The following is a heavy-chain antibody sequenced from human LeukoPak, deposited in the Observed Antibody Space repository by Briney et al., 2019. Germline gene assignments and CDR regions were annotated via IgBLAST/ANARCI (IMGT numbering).Heavy chain of an antibody. Sequence: GGSLRLSCAASGFTFSKYWMSWVRQAPGKGLEWVSSISSSSSYIYYADSVKGRFTISRDNAKNSLYLQMNSLRAEDTAVYYCARESRYNYGFLLHWFDPWGQGTLVTVSS. CDR3: ARESRYNYGFLLHWFDP. CDR1: GFTFSKYW. V-gene: IGHV3-21*01. CDR2: ISSSSSYI. J-gene: IGHJ5*02. D-gene: IGHD5-18*01.